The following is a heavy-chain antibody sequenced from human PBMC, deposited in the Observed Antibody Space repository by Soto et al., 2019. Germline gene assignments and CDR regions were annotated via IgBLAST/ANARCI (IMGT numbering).Heavy chain of an antibody. CDR2: IYYSGST. D-gene: IGHD4-17*01. J-gene: IGHJ4*02. CDR1: GGSISSGGYY. CDR3: ARAPGGDYMYYFDY. Sequence: PSETLSLTCTVSGGSISSGGYYWSWIRQHPGKGLEWIWYIYYSGSTYYNPSLKSRVTISVDTSKNQFSLKLSPVTAADTAVYYCARAPGGDYMYYFDYWGQGTLVTVSS. V-gene: IGHV4-31*03.